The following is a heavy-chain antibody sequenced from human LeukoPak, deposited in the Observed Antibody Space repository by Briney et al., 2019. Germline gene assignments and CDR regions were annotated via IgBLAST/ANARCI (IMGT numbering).Heavy chain of an antibody. D-gene: IGHD6-19*01. V-gene: IGHV4-39*07. CDR1: GGSISSSNYY. J-gene: IGHJ6*02. Sequence: PSETLSLTCTVSGGSISSSNYYWGWIRQPPGKGLEWIGSIYYSGSTYYNPSLKSRVTISIDTSKNQFSLKLSSVTAADTAVYYCARGGAVAGHPSVTSYGMDVWGQGTTVTVSS. CDR2: IYYSGST. CDR3: ARGGAVAGHPSVTSYGMDV.